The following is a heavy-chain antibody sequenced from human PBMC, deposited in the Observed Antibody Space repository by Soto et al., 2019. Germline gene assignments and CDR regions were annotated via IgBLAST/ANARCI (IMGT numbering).Heavy chain of an antibody. CDR2: IKWDGSQT. CDR1: GFIFDDYT. V-gene: IGHV3-43*01. Sequence: EVQLVESGGIVVQPGGSLRLSCAASGFIFDDYTMHWVRQGPGKGLEWVALIKWDGSQTEYGDFVRGRFTISRDNSRNSLYLQMNNLRSEDTALYYCARELHIAVVGALGYWGQGTRVIVSS. D-gene: IGHD6-19*01. J-gene: IGHJ4*02. CDR3: ARELHIAVVGALGY.